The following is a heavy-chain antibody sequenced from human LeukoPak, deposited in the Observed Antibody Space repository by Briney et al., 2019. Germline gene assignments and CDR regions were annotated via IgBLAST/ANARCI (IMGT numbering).Heavy chain of an antibody. V-gene: IGHV3-64D*09. CDR2: ISSNGGST. Sequence: GGSLRLSCSASGFTFSSYAMHWVRQAPGKGLEYVSAISSNGGSTYYADSVKGRFTISRDNSKNTLYHQMSSLRAEDTAVYYCVKPQPGGGFDYWGQGTLVTVSS. CDR3: VKPQPGGGFDY. J-gene: IGHJ4*02. D-gene: IGHD1-14*01. CDR1: GFTFSSYA.